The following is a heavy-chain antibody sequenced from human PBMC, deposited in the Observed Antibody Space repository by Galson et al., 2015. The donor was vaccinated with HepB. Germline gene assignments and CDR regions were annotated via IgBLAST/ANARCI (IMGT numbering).Heavy chain of an antibody. CDR1: GFTFSDYY. J-gene: IGHJ4*02. V-gene: IGHV3-11*06. D-gene: IGHD6-19*01. Sequence: SLRLSCAASGFTFSDYYMSWIRQAPGKGLEWVSYISSSSSYTNYADSVKGRFTISRDNAKNSLYLQMNSLRAEDTAVYYCARTLRVAVAGPDYWGQGTLVTVSS. CDR2: ISSSSSYT. CDR3: ARTLRVAVAGPDY.